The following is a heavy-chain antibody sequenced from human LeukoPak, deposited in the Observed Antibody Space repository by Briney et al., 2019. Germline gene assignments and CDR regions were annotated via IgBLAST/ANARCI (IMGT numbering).Heavy chain of an antibody. CDR2: ISGDGGST. V-gene: IGHV3-43*02. CDR1: GFTVSNNY. D-gene: IGHD3-22*01. CDR3: AKDIRYYDSSGYRKDDAFDI. Sequence: PGGSLRLSCAASGFTVSNNYMTWVRQAPGKGLEWVSLISGDGGSTYYADSVKGRFTISRDNSKNSLYLQMNSLRTEDTALYYCAKDIRYYDSSGYRKDDAFDIWGQGTMVTVSS. J-gene: IGHJ3*02.